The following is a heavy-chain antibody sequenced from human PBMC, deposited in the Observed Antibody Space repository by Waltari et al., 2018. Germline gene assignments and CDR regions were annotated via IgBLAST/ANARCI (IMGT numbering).Heavy chain of an antibody. V-gene: IGHV3-23*04. D-gene: IGHD3-3*01. CDR3: AKEGSEWSGYYSAFDI. Sequence: EVQLVESGGGLVQPGGSLRLSCAASGFTCSSYAMSWVRQAPGKGLEWVSAISGSGGSTYYADSVKGRFTISRDNSKNTLYLQMNSLRAEDTAVYYCAKEGSEWSGYYSAFDIWGQGTMVTVSS. CDR1: GFTCSSYA. CDR2: ISGSGGST. J-gene: IGHJ3*02.